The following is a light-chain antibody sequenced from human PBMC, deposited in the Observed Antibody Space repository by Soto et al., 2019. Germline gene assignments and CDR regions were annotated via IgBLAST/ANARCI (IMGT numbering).Light chain of an antibody. J-gene: IGLJ2*01. CDR1: SSNIGTNT. CDR3: AAWDDSLNGPV. Sequence: QSVLTQSPSASGTPGQRVTISCSGGSSNIGTNTVNWYQQLPGTAPKLLIYISDQRPSGVPDRFSGSKSGASASLAISGLQSEDEADYYCAAWDDSLNGPVFGGGTKVTVL. V-gene: IGLV1-44*01. CDR2: ISD.